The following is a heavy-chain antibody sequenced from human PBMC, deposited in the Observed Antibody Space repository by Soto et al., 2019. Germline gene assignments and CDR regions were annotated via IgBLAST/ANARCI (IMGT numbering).Heavy chain of an antibody. CDR2: ISYDGSNK. CDR1: GFTFSSYA. V-gene: IGHV3-30-3*01. Sequence: PGGSLRLSCAASGFTFSSYAMHWVRQAPGKGLEWVAVISYDGSNKYYADFVKGRFTISRDNSKNTLYLQMNSLRAEDTAVYYCAENNPYDWGGEHWGQGTQVTVSA. D-gene: IGHD2-21*01. J-gene: IGHJ4*02. CDR3: AENNPYDWGGEH.